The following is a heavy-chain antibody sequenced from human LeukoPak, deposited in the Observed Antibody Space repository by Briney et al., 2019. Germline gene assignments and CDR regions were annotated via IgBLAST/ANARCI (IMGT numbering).Heavy chain of an antibody. D-gene: IGHD2-2*01. V-gene: IGHV3-21*01. Sequence: PGGSLRLSCAASGFTFSSYSMNWVRQAPGKGLEWVSSISSSSSYIYYADSVKGRFTISRDNAKNSLYLQTNSLRAEDTAVYYCARASPFLVVPAAIGYWGQGTLVTVSS. CDR2: ISSSSSYI. CDR3: ARASPFLVVPAAIGY. CDR1: GFTFSSYS. J-gene: IGHJ4*02.